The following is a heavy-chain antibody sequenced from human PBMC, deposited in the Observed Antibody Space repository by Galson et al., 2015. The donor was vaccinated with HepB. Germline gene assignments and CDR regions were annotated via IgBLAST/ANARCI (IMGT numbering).Heavy chain of an antibody. D-gene: IGHD4-17*01. CDR1: GFTFSSYT. CDR2: ISYDGSYK. J-gene: IGHJ4*02. CDR3: VRDSSTVTEYYFDY. Sequence: SLRLSCAASGFTFSSYTIHWVRQAPGKGLEWVALISYDGSYKYYADSVKGRFTISRDNSKNTLYLQMNSLRADDTAVYYCVRDSSTVTEYYFDYWGQGTLVTVSS. V-gene: IGHV3-30*04.